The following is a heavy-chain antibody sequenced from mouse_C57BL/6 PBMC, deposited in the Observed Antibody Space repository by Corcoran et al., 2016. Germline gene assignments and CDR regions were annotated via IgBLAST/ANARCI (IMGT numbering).Heavy chain of an antibody. CDR2: IFPGSGST. J-gene: IGHJ4*01. CDR1: GYTFTDYY. CDR3: ARLAGTRAARDY. V-gene: IGHV1-75*01. Sequence: QVQLQQSGHELVKPGASVKISCKASGYTFTDYYIKRVKQRPGQGLECIGWIFPGSGSTYYNEKFKGKATLTVNKSSSTAYMLLSSLTSGDSAVYFCARLAGTRAARDYWGQGTSVTVSA. D-gene: IGHD3-3*01.